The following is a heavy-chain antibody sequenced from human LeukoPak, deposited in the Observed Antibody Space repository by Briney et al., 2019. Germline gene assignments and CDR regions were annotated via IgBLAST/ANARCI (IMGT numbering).Heavy chain of an antibody. Sequence: TSETLSLTCTVSGGSVTNNHYYWVWIRQPPGKGLEWIGSLSYGVRTNYNPSLKNRVTISVDTSKNQFSLKVNSVTATDTAAYYCARRDCSGGTCYFDYWGQGTLVTVSS. V-gene: IGHV4-39*01. CDR2: LSYGVRT. D-gene: IGHD2-15*01. J-gene: IGHJ4*02. CDR3: ARRDCSGGTCYFDY. CDR1: GGSVTNNHYY.